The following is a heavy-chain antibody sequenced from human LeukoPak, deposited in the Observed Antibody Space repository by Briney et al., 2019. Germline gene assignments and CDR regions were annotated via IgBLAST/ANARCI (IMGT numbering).Heavy chain of an antibody. D-gene: IGHD6-13*01. CDR1: GFTLRSYE. CDR3: ARDPGSSSFDY. CDR2: ISRSGSRT. J-gene: IGHJ4*02. Sequence: GGSLRLSCAASGFTLRSYEMSWVRQAPGKGLEWVSYISRSGSRTYYVDSVKGGLTISRDNAKNSLYLQMNSLRADDTAVYYCARDPGSSSFDYWGQGTLVTVSS. V-gene: IGHV3-48*03.